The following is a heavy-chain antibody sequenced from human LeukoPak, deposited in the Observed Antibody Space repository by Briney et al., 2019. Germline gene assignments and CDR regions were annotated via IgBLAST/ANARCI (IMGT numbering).Heavy chain of an antibody. J-gene: IGHJ6*03. CDR2: IYPGDSDT. D-gene: IGHD3-10*01. Sequence: GESMKISCKGSGYSFTSYLIGWVRQMPGKGLEWMGIIYPGDSDTRYSPSFQGQVTISADKSISTAYLQWRSLKASDTAMYYCARVTMVRGVITSYYYYYMDVWGKGTTVTVSS. CDR1: GYSFTSYL. CDR3: ARVTMVRGVITSYYYYYMDV. V-gene: IGHV5-51*01.